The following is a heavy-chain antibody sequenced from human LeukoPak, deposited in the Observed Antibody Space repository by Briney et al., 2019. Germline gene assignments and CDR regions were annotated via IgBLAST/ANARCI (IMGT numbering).Heavy chain of an antibody. CDR2: IYYTGSV. Sequence: PSETLSLTCTVSGASISTGGFYWTWIRQPPGEGLEWIGYIYYTGSVDYNASLKSRLTISLDTSKNRFSLKLDSVTAADTAVYYCARDHSYYFGSQTSTLDVWGQGTAVTVSS. D-gene: IGHD3-10*01. V-gene: IGHV4-31*03. CDR1: GASISTGGFY. CDR3: ARDHSYYFGSQTSTLDV. J-gene: IGHJ6*02.